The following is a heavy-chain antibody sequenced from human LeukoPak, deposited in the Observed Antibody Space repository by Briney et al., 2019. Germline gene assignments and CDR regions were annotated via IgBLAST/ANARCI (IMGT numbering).Heavy chain of an antibody. CDR3: ARDRDIVVVVAATPDYFDY. CDR2: IYLSGST. CDR1: GGSISSSY. Sequence: SETLSLTCTVSGGSISSSYWSWIRQPAGKGLEWIGRIYLSGSTNYNPSLKSRVTMSVDTSKNQFSLRLTSVTAADAAVYYCARDRDIVVVVAATPDYFDYWGQGTLVTVSS. J-gene: IGHJ4*02. D-gene: IGHD2-15*01. V-gene: IGHV4-4*07.